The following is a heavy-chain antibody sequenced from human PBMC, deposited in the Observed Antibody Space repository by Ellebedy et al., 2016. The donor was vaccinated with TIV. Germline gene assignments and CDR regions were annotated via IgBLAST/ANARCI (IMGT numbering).Heavy chain of an antibody. J-gene: IGHJ4*02. CDR3: AKDPSQIYGDYVHFDY. V-gene: IGHV3-7*03. Sequence: GESLKISCAASGFTFSDYYMSWIRQAPGTGLELVANIKQDGSAKYYVDSVKGRFTISRDNAKNSLYLQMNSLRAEDTAVDYCAKDPSQIYGDYVHFDYWGQGTLVTVSS. D-gene: IGHD4-17*01. CDR2: IKQDGSAK. CDR1: GFTFSDYY.